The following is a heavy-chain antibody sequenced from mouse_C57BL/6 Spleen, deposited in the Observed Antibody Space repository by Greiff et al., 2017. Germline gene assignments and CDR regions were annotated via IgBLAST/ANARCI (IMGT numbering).Heavy chain of an antibody. CDR2: INYDGSST. V-gene: IGHV5-16*01. J-gene: IGHJ2*01. CDR1: GFTFSDYY. D-gene: IGHD1-1*01. CDR3: ARDGSDYCDY. Sequence: VMLVESEGGLVQPGSSMKLSCTASGFTFSDYYMAWVRQVPEKGLEWVANINYDGSSTYYLDSLKSRFIISRDNAKNILYLQMSSLKSEDTATYYCARDGSDYCDYWGQGTTLTVSS.